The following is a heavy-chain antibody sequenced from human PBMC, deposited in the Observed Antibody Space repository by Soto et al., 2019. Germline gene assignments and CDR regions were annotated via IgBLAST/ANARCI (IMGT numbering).Heavy chain of an antibody. CDR3: ARDLSGPLDY. J-gene: IGHJ4*02. Sequence: GGSLRLSCAASGFTFSNYGMHWVRQAPGKGLEWVALIWYDGSNKYYADSVKGRFTISRDTSKNTLYLQMNTLRAEGTAVYYCARDLSGPLDYWGQGTPVTVSS. CDR2: IWYDGSNK. D-gene: IGHD3-16*02. V-gene: IGHV3-33*01. CDR1: GFTFSNYG.